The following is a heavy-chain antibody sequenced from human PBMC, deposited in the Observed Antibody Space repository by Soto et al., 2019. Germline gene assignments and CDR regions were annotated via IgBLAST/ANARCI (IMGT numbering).Heavy chain of an antibody. J-gene: IGHJ4*02. Sequence: PSETLPLTCTVSGGSISSSSYYWGWIRQPPGKGLEWIGSIYYSGSTYYNPSLKSRVTISVDTSKNQFSLKLSSVTAADTAVYYCARRSASGYDILTGYAFDYWGQGTLVTVSS. D-gene: IGHD3-9*01. V-gene: IGHV4-39*01. CDR3: ARRSASGYDILTGYAFDY. CDR1: GGSISSSSYY. CDR2: IYYSGST.